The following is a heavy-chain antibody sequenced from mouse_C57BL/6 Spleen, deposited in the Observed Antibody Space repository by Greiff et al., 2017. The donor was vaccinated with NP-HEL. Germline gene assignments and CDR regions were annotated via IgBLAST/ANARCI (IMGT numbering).Heavy chain of an antibody. CDR2: IHPNSGST. V-gene: IGHV1-64*01. CDR3: ARSTMVTTKAMDY. Sequence: QVQLQQPGAELVKPGASVKLSCKASGYTFTSYWMHWVKQRPGQGLEWIGMIHPNSGSTNYNEKFKSKATLTVDKSSSTAYMQLSSLTSEDSAVYYCARSTMVTTKAMDYWGQGTPVTVSS. D-gene: IGHD2-2*01. CDR1: GYTFTSYW. J-gene: IGHJ4*01.